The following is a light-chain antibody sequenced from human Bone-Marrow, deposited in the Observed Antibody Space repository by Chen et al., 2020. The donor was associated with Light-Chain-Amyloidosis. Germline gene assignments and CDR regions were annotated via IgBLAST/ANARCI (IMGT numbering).Light chain of an antibody. CDR3: SSYTSSSTLE. V-gene: IGLV2-14*01. CDR1: SSDVGGYNF. CDR2: DVS. Sequence: QSALTQPASVSGSPGQSITISCTGTSSDVGGYNFVSWYQQHPGKAPKLMIYDVSNRPSGVSNRFSGSKSGNTDSLTISGLQAEDEADYYCSSYTSSSTLEFGGGTKLTVL. J-gene: IGLJ3*02.